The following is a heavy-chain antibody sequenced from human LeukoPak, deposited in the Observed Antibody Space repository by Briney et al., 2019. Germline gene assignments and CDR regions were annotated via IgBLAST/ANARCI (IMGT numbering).Heavy chain of an antibody. CDR2: IIPIFGTA. CDR1: GGTFSSYA. V-gene: IGHV1-69*05. Sequence: SVKVSCQASGGTFSSYAISWVRQAPGQGLEWMGGIIPIFGTANYAQKFQGRVTITTDESTSTAYMELSSLRSEDTAVYYCARENRFVLRSLGVVIRFDPWGQGTLVTVSS. CDR3: ARENRFVLRSLGVVIRFDP. D-gene: IGHD3-3*01. J-gene: IGHJ5*02.